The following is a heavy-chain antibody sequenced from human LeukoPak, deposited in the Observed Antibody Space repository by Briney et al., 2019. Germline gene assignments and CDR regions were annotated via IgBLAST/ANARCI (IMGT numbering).Heavy chain of an antibody. J-gene: IGHJ5*02. Sequence: SETLSLTCTVSGGSISSYYWSWIRQPAGKGLEWIGRIYTSGSTNYNPSLKSRVTMSVDTSKNQFSLMLSSVTAADTAVYYCARDTWRRDWFDPWGQGTLVTVSS. CDR1: GGSISSYY. V-gene: IGHV4-4*07. CDR3: ARDTWRRDWFDP. CDR2: IYTSGST. D-gene: IGHD2/OR15-2a*01.